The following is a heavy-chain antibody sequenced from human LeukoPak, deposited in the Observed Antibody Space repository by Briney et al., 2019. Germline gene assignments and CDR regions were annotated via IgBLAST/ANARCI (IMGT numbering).Heavy chain of an antibody. D-gene: IGHD3-10*01. CDR1: GFTFSSST. J-gene: IGHJ4*02. V-gene: IGHV3-23*01. CDR2: ISGSGGNT. Sequence: PGGSLRLSCVGSGFTFSSSTMSWVRQAPGEGLEWVSGISGSGGNTDYADSVKGRFTISRDNSKNTLYLQMNSLRAEDTAIYYCAKGSAGAGSYRPFDYWGQGTLVTVSS. CDR3: AKGSAGAGSYRPFDY.